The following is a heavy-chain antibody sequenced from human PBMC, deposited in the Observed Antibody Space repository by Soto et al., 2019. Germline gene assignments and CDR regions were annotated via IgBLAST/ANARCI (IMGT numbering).Heavy chain of an antibody. V-gene: IGHV1-69*06. J-gene: IGHJ4*02. CDR1: GGTFSSYA. D-gene: IGHD5-12*01. CDR3: ARWLQTQYYFDY. Sequence: SVKVSCKASGGTFSSYAISWVRQAPGQGLEWMGGIIPIFGTANYAQKSQGRVTITADKSTSTAYMELSSLRSEDTAVYYCARWLQTQYYFDYWGQGTLVTVSS. CDR2: IIPIFGTA.